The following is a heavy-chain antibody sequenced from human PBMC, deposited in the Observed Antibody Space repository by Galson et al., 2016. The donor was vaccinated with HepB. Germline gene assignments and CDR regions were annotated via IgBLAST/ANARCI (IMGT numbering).Heavy chain of an antibody. Sequence: SETLSLTCTFSGGSISSYHWSWIRQPPGKGLEWIGYMYYSGSTNFNPSLKSRVTISVDTSKNQFSLKLSSVTAADTAVYYCAAGYYETETYYNTAYYWGPGVLVTVSS. CDR2: MYYSGST. D-gene: IGHD3-10*01. V-gene: IGHV4-59*01. CDR3: AAGYYETETYYNTAYY. CDR1: GGSISSYH. J-gene: IGHJ4*02.